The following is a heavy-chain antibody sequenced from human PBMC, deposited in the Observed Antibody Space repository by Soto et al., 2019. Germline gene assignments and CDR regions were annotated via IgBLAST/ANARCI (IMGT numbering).Heavy chain of an antibody. CDR3: AKYCSSDVCFDY. CDR2: ISGSGDTK. CDR1: GFTFSSCS. D-gene: IGHD2-8*01. Sequence: LRLSCASSGFTFSSCSINWVRQAPGKGLEWVSFISGSGDTKYYADSVKGRFTISRDNAKNSLYLQMSSLRDEDTAVYYCAKYCSSDVCFDYWGQGTLVTVSS. V-gene: IGHV3-48*02. J-gene: IGHJ4*02.